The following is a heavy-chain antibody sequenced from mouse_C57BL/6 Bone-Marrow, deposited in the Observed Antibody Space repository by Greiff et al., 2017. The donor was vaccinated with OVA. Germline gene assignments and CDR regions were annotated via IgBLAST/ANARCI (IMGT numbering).Heavy chain of an antibody. CDR2: IYPGDGDT. J-gene: IGHJ1*03. V-gene: IGHV1-80*01. CDR3: ARPGTRWYFDV. CDR1: GYAFSSYW. D-gene: IGHD4-1*01. Sequence: VKLMESGAELVKPGASVKISCKASGYAFSSYWMNWVKQRPGKGLEWIGQIYPGDGDTNYNGKFKGKATLTADKSSSTAYMQLSSLTSEDSAVYFCARPGTRWYFDVWGTGTTVTVSS.